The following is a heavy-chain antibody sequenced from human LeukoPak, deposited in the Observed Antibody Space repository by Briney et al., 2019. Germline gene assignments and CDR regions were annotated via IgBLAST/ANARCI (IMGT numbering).Heavy chain of an antibody. CDR3: AILPDY. V-gene: IGHV3-23*01. J-gene: IGHJ4*02. CDR1: GSTFSSYA. CDR2: ISGSDGGT. Sequence: GGSLRLSCAASGSTFSSYAMSWVRQAPGKGLEWVSVISGSDGGTYYTDSVKGRFTISRDNSKNTVYLQMNSLRAEDTAVYYCAILPDYWGQGTLVTVSS.